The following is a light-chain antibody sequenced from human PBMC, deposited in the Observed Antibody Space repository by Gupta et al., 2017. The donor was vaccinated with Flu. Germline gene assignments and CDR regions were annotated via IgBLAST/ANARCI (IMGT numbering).Light chain of an antibody. V-gene: IGKV4-1*01. Sequence: DIVMTQSPDSLAVSLGERATINCKSSQSVLFSSNNKNYLVWYQQKPGQPPKLLIYWASTRESGVPDRFSGSGSGTXFTLTIXSLQAEDVAVYYCQQDYSTPITFGXGTKVEIK. CDR3: QQDYSTPIT. CDR1: QSVLFSSNNKNY. J-gene: IGKJ4*01. CDR2: WAS.